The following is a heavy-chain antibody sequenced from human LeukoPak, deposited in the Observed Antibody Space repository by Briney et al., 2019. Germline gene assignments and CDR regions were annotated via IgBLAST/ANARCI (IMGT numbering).Heavy chain of an antibody. V-gene: IGHV4-30-2*01. CDR1: GGFISSGGYS. CDR3: ARRVRGVITEGGGYFDY. D-gene: IGHD3-10*01. Sequence: SQTLSLTCAVSGGFISSGGYSWSWIRQPPGKGLEWIGYIFHSGSTYYNPSLKSRVTISVDRSKNQFSLELRSVTAADTAVYYCARRVRGVITEGGGYFDYWGQGTLVTVSS. CDR2: IFHSGST. J-gene: IGHJ4*02.